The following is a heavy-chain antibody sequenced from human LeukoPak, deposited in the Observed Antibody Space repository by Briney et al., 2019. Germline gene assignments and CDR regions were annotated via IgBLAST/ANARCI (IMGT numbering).Heavy chain of an antibody. J-gene: IGHJ4*02. D-gene: IGHD3-3*01. CDR2: IYSGGST. Sequence: PSETLSLTCAVYGGSFSGYYWSWIRQAPGKGLEWISVIYSGGSTYYADSVKGRFTISRDNSKNTLYLQMNSLRAEDTAVYYCARDIGFWSGYRDYWGQGTLVTVSS. CDR3: ARDIGFWSGYRDY. CDR1: GGSFSGYY. V-gene: IGHV3-53*05.